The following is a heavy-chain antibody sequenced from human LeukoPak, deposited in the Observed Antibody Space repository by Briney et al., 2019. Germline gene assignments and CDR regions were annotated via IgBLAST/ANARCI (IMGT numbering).Heavy chain of an antibody. CDR3: ARGSRSSIAAAGSFIYYFDY. V-gene: IGHV1-2*02. Sequence: ASVKVSCKASGYTFTGYYMHWVRQAPGQGLEWMGWINPNSGGTNYAQKFQSRVTMTRDTSISTAYMELSRLRSDDTAVYYCARGSRSSIAAAGSFIYYFDYWGQGTLVTVSS. CDR1: GYTFTGYY. D-gene: IGHD6-13*01. J-gene: IGHJ4*02. CDR2: INPNSGGT.